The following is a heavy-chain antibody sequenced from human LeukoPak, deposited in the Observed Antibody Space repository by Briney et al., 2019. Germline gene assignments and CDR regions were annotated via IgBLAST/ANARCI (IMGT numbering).Heavy chain of an antibody. CDR2: INPSGGST. CDR1: GYTFTSYY. CDR3: ARDLDSSGWLPHPRRAFDI. V-gene: IGHV1-46*01. Sequence: WASVKVSCKASGYTFTSYYLHWVRQAPGQGLEWMGIINPSGGSTTYAQKFQGRVTMTRDTSTSTIYMELSSLRSEDTAVYYCARDLDSSGWLPHPRRAFDIWGQGTMVTVSS. D-gene: IGHD6-19*01. J-gene: IGHJ3*02.